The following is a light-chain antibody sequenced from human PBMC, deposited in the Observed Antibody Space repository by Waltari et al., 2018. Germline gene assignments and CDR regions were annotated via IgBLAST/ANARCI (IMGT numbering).Light chain of an antibody. CDR3: QQYGSSPLT. CDR1: QSVSRDY. CDR2: GAS. V-gene: IGKV3-20*01. Sequence: ETVLAQSPGTLSLSLGDSATLPCRASQSVSRDYLTWYQQKHGQAPRLPIYGASSRATGIPARFSGSGSGTDFTLTITRLEPEDFAVYYCQQYGSSPLTFGGGTKVDIK. J-gene: IGKJ4*01.